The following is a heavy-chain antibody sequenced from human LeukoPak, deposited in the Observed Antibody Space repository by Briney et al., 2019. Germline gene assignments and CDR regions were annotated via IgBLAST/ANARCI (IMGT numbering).Heavy chain of an antibody. D-gene: IGHD1-26*01. CDR3: ATDQSIAGPTTADY. Sequence: GGSLRLSCATSGFXFSRFWIHWVRQAPGKGLVWVSGINTDGSNTIYADSVEGRFTISRDNAKSTLYLQMNSLRAEDTAVYFCATDQSIAGPTTADYWGQGTLVTVSS. J-gene: IGHJ4*01. V-gene: IGHV3-74*01. CDR2: INTDGSNT. CDR1: GFXFSRFW.